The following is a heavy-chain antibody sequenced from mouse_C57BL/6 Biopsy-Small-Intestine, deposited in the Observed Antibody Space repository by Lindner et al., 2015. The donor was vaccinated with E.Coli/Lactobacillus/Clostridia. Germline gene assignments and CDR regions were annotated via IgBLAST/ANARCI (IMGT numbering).Heavy chain of an antibody. CDR2: ITPDNGAS. CDR1: GYTFTDYY. Sequence: VQLQESGPELVKPGASVKISCKASGYTFTDYYMSWVKQSHGKSLEWIGDITPDNGASDYSQRFKGKATLTVDRSSSTAYMELRSLTSEDSAVYYCARSTLITTVVYWYFDVWGTGTTVTVSS. D-gene: IGHD1-1*01. J-gene: IGHJ1*03. V-gene: IGHV1-26*01. CDR3: ARSTLITTVVYWYFDV.